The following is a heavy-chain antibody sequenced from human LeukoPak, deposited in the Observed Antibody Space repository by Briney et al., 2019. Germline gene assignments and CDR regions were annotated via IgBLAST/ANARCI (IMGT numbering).Heavy chain of an antibody. CDR1: GFNFNTYE. CDR3: ARDYYDSSGYSYNWFDP. D-gene: IGHD3-22*01. V-gene: IGHV3-33*08. CDR2: IWYDGSNK. Sequence: GGSLRLSCAASGFNFNTYEMNWVRQAPGKGLEWVAVIWYDGSNKYYADSVKGRFTISRDNSKNTLYLQMNSLRAEDTAVYYCARDYYDSSGYSYNWFDPWGQGTLVTVSS. J-gene: IGHJ5*02.